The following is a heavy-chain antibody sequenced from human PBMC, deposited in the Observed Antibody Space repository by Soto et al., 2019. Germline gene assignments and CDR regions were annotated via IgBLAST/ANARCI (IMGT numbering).Heavy chain of an antibody. CDR1: GFTFSHYV. J-gene: IGHJ6*02. V-gene: IGHV3-23*01. CDR2: ISGSGSSV. Sequence: EVELLESGGGLVRPGGSLRLSCAASGFTFSHYVLSWVRQSPERGLEWVSSISGSGSSVYVADSVRGRFIMSRDLSTNTVSLQMNSLRAEDKAVYYCAKVRASYLSASYFYYGLDVWGQGTTVTVSS. CDR3: AKVRASYLSASYFYYGLDV. D-gene: IGHD3-10*01.